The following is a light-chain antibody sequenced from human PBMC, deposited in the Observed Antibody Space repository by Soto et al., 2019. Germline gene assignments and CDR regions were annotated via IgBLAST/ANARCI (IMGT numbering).Light chain of an antibody. CDR3: QQYGSSGT. CDR1: QSLSSD. CDR2: GAY. J-gene: IGKJ1*01. Sequence: EIVLTQSPGTLSLSPGERATLSCRASQSLSSDLAWYQQKPGQTPRLLIYGAYTRATGISARFMGSGSGTDFTLTISRLEPEDFAVYYCQQYGSSGTFGQGTKVDIK. V-gene: IGKV3-20*01.